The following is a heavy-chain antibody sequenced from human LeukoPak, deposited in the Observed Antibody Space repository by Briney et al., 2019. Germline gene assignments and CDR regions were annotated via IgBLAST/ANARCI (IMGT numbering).Heavy chain of an antibody. Sequence: GGSLRLSCSASGFTFSTYWMTWVRQAPGKGLEWVSLIYSGGSTYYADSVKGRFTISRDNSKNTLYLQMNSLRAEDTAVYYCAKDSSFFDYWGQGTLVTVSS. CDR3: AKDSSFFDY. CDR2: IYSGGST. V-gene: IGHV3-66*01. J-gene: IGHJ4*02. CDR1: GFTFSTYW.